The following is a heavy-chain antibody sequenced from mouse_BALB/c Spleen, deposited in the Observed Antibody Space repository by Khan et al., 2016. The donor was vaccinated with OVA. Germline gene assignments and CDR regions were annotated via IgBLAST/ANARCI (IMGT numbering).Heavy chain of an antibody. CDR1: GDSITSGY. CDR2: IIYTGST. V-gene: IGHV3-8*02. Sequence: EVQLQESGPSLVKPSQTLSLTCSVTGDSITSGYWNWIRKSPGNKLEYMGHIIYTGSTNYNASLKSRIYITRHTSENQYYLQMKTVTDEDTATYYCARSTYRVAFTYWGQGTLVTVSA. D-gene: IGHD2-14*01. J-gene: IGHJ3*01. CDR3: ARSTYRVAFTY.